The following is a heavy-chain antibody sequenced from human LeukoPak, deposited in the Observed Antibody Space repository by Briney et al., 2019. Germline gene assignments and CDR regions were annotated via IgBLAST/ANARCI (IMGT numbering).Heavy chain of an antibody. CDR3: ARELFDFDY. Sequence: GGSLRLSCAASGFTFSTYYMSWVRQAPGEGLEWVSGINKNGGTTYYADSVKGRFTISRDNSKNTLFLQINSLRAEDTAVYYCARELFDFDYWGQGTLVTVSS. V-gene: IGHV3-23*01. J-gene: IGHJ4*02. CDR1: GFTFSTYY. D-gene: IGHD3-10*01. CDR2: INKNGGTT.